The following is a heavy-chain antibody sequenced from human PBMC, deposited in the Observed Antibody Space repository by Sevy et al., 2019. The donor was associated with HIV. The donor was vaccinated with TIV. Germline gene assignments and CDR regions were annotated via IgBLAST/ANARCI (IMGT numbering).Heavy chain of an antibody. J-gene: IGHJ3*02. D-gene: IGHD2-2*01. V-gene: IGHV3-30-3*01. Sequence: GGSLRLSCAASGFTFSGYTLHWVRQAPGKGLEWVADCSFDGSNKYYVDSVKGRFTISRDNSKNTLYLQMNSLRPEDTAVYYCARGGWDIVVVPAAFDIWGQGTMVTVSS. CDR3: ARGGWDIVVVPAAFDI. CDR2: CSFDGSNK. CDR1: GFTFSGYT.